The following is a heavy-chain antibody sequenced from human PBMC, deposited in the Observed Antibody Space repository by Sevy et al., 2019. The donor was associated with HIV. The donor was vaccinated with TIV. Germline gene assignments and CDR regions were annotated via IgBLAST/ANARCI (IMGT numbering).Heavy chain of an antibody. CDR3: ERDGGIAAAGTADYYSGMDS. J-gene: IGHJ4*02. D-gene: IGHD6-13*01. V-gene: IGHV4-4*07. Sequence: SETLSLTCTVSGFSISSYYWSWIRQPAGKGLEWIGRIYTSGSTNYNPSLKSRVTMSVDTSKNQFSLKLSSVTAADTAVYYCERDGGIAAAGTADYYSGMDSWGQGTLVTVSS. CDR2: IYTSGST. CDR1: GFSISSYY.